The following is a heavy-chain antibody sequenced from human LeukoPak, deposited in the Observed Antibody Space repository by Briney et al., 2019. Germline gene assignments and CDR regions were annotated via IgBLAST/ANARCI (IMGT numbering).Heavy chain of an antibody. J-gene: IGHJ4*02. CDR2: MNPVSGKA. D-gene: IGHD1/OR15-1a*01. V-gene: IGHV1-8*01. CDR1: GYTFTNFD. CDR3: ARAPMGTAPLY. Sequence: ASVKVSCKASGYTFTNFDINWVRQAPGQGFEWMGWMNPVSGKAGSAQKFQGRVTLTRDTSISTAYMEVSSLRFDDTAFYYCARAPMGTAPLYWGQGTLVTVSS.